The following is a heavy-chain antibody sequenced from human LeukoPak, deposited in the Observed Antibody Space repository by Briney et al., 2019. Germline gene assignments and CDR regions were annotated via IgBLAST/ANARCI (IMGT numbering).Heavy chain of an antibody. D-gene: IGHD3-9*01. CDR3: AREPFEASSY. J-gene: IGHJ4*02. CDR2: INTDGSAT. V-gene: IGHV3-74*01. CDR1: GFTFSSYW. Sequence: GGSLRLSCAASGFTFSSYWMHWVRQVPGKGLLWVARINTDGSATNYADSVKGRFTISRDNAKNTLYLQMDSLRAEDAAVYYCAREPFEASSYWGQGTLVTVSS.